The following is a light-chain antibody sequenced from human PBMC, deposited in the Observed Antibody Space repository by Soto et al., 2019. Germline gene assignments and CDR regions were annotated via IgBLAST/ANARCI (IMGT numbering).Light chain of an antibody. V-gene: IGLV2-14*01. CDR1: SSDVGAYNY. Sequence: QSALTQPASVSGSPGQSITISCTGTSSDVGAYNYVSWYQQHPGKAPKLMIYDVTNRPSGVSDHFSGSKSGNTASLTISGLRAEDEADYYCNSYTGRSARYVFGTGTKLTVL. CDR2: DVT. J-gene: IGLJ1*01. CDR3: NSYTGRSARYV.